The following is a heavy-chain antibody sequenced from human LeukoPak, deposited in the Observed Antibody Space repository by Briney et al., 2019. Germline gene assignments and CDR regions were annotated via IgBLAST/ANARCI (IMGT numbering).Heavy chain of an antibody. J-gene: IGHJ4*02. CDR2: IYPGDSDT. V-gene: IGHV5-51*01. CDR3: ARPTAMTTVTSFDY. CDR1: GYSFSIYW. D-gene: IGHD4-11*01. Sequence: GESLKISCKGSGYSFSIYWIAWVRQMPGKGLEWMGNIYPGDSDTRYSPSFQGQVTISADKSISTAYLQWSSLKASDTAMYYCARPTAMTTVTSFDYWGQGTLVTVSS.